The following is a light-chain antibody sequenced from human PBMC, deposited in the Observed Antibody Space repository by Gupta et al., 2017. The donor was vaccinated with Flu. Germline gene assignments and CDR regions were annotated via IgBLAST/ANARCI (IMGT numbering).Light chain of an antibody. J-gene: IGLJ2*01. CDR1: SSNIGSNY. Sequence: QSVLTQPPSASGTPGQRVTISCSGSSSNIGSNYVYWYQQLPGTAPKLLIDSNNQRPSGVPDRFSGSKSGTSASPTTTGLRSEDEADDYCAAWDDSLSGRVFGGGTKLTVL. CDR2: SNN. V-gene: IGLV1-47*02. CDR3: AAWDDSLSGRV.